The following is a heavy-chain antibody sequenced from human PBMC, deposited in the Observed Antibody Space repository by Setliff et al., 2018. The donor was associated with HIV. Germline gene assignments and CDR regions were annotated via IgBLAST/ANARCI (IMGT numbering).Heavy chain of an antibody. Sequence: ASVKVSCKASGYSFSNYFIHWVRQAPGQGLEWMGMVHPSVGSTSYAQRFQGRVTMTRDTSTGTVYMELSSLRSEDTAVYYCARQGFCSITSCYYFDSWGQGTLVTVSS. CDR3: ARQGFCSITSCYYFDS. CDR2: VHPSVGST. D-gene: IGHD2-2*01. J-gene: IGHJ4*02. CDR1: GYSFSNYF. V-gene: IGHV1-46*01.